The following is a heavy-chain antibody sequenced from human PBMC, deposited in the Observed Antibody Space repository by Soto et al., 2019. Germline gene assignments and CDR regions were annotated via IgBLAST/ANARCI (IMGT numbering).Heavy chain of an antibody. D-gene: IGHD2-21*02. CDR1: GFTFGSYW. J-gene: IGHJ4*02. CDR3: ARAGYCGPGCYYYFDY. Sequence: EVQLLESGGDLVQPGGSLRLSCVASGFTFGSYWMNWVRLIPGKGLEWVAYIKPDGSATYYVDSVKGRFTISRDNAKNSLYLQMNSLRVEDTSVYYCARAGYCGPGCYYYFDYWGQGTLVTVSS. V-gene: IGHV3-7*01. CDR2: IKPDGSAT.